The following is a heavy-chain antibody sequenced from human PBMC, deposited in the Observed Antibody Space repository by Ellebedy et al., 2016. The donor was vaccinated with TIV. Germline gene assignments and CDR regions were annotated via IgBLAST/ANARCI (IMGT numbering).Heavy chain of an antibody. D-gene: IGHD2-21*02. V-gene: IGHV4-34*01. J-gene: IGHJ4*02. CDR1: GGSFSGYH. CDR3: SRGVTDQN. Sequence: MPGGSLRLSCAVYGGSFSGYHWSWIRQPPGKGLEWIGEINHSGSTNYNPSLKSRVTTSIDTSKNQFSLRLSSVTAADTAVYYCSRGVTDQNWGQGILVTVSS. CDR2: INHSGST.